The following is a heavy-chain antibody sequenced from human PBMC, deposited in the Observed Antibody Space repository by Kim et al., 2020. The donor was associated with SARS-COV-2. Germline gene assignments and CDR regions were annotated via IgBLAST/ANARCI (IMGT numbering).Heavy chain of an antibody. CDR2: ITGNGAWI. CDR3: AKDPRPGDKVVWFDH. J-gene: IGHJ5*02. Sequence: GGSLRLSCAASGFTFSTYAMNWVRQAPGKGLEWVSTITGNGAWIDYADSVKGRFTVSRDNSKNTVYLQMHSLKAEDTDLYYCAKDPRPGDKVVWFDHWGQGTLVTVSS. V-gene: IGHV3-23*01. D-gene: IGHD5-12*01. CDR1: GFTFSTYA.